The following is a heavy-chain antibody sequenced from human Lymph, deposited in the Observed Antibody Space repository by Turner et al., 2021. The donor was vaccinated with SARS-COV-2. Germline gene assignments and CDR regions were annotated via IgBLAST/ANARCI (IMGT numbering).Heavy chain of an antibody. Sequence: QVPLVQSGAEVKKPGASVKVSCKASGYTFTGYYMPWVRQAPGQGLEWMGWINPNSGGTNYAQKFQGRVTMTRDTSISTAYMELSRLRSDDTAVYYCARDVERYNDFWSGYSGGYGLDVWGQGTTVTVSS. CDR3: ARDVERYNDFWSGYSGGYGLDV. V-gene: IGHV1-2*02. CDR1: GYTFTGYY. CDR2: INPNSGGT. J-gene: IGHJ6*02. D-gene: IGHD3-3*01.